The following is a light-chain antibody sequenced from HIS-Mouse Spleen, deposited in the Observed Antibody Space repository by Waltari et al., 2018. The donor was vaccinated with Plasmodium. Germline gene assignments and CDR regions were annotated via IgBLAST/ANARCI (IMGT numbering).Light chain of an antibody. CDR2: APS. CDR3: QQNYNTWT. J-gene: IGKJ1*01. CDR1: QSISSY. Sequence: DIQMTQSPSSMSAYVGDRVTITCRASQSISSYLNWYQQKPGKAPKLLIYAPSSFQRGVPSRFSGSGSGTDFTLTISSLQPEDFATYYCQQNYNTWTFGQGTKVEIK. V-gene: IGKV1-39*01.